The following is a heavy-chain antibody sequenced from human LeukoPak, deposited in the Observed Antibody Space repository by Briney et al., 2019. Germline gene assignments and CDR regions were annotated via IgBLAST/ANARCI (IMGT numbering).Heavy chain of an antibody. CDR3: ARQRDCNWFDP. D-gene: IGHD3/OR15-3a*01. V-gene: IGHV1-46*01. CDR2: INPSAGST. CDR1: GYTFINYY. Sequence: SVPVSCKASGYTFINYYIHWARQAPGQRLEWMGIINPSAGSTTYAQNFQGRVTMTRDTSTNTVYMELSSLRSEDTAVYFCARQRDCNWFDPWGQGTQVHVSS. J-gene: IGHJ5*02.